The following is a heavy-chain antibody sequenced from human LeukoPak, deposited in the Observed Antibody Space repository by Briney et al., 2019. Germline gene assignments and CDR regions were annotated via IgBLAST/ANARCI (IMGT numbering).Heavy chain of an antibody. Sequence: SETLSLTCTVSGGSISSGSYYWSWIRQPAGKGLEWIGRIYTSGSTNYNPSLKSRVTISVDTSKNQFSLKLSSVTAADTAVYYCARGGSDHGEYFQHWGQGTLVTVSS. CDR2: IYTSGST. CDR1: GGSISSGSYY. CDR3: ARGGSDHGEYFQH. J-gene: IGHJ1*01. D-gene: IGHD2-21*02. V-gene: IGHV4-61*02.